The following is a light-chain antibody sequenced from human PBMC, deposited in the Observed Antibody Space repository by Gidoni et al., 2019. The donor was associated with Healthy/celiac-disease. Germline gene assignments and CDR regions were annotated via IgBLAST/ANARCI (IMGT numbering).Light chain of an antibody. CDR2: DAS. V-gene: IGKV1-5*01. CDR1: QSISSW. Sequence: DIQMTQSPSTLSASVGDRVTITCRASQSISSWLAWYQQKPGKAPKLLIYDASSLESGVPSRFSGSGSGTEFTLTISSLQPDDFATYYCQQYNSYSFXGXTKVEIK. J-gene: IGKJ4*01. CDR3: QQYNSYS.